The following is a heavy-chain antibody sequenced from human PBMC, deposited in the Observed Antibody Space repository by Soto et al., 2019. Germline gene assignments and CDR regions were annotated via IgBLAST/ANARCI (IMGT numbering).Heavy chain of an antibody. CDR3: AREAVYYYDSSGYYAPEYYYYGMDV. CDR2: ISAYNGNT. CDR1: GYTFTSYG. D-gene: IGHD3-22*01. Sequence: ASVKVSCKASGYTFTSYGISWVRQAPGQGLEWMGWISAYNGNTNYAQKLQGRVTMTTDTSTSTAYMELRSLRSDDTAVYYCAREAVYYYDSSGYYAPEYYYYGMDVWGQGTTVTVSS. J-gene: IGHJ6*02. V-gene: IGHV1-18*01.